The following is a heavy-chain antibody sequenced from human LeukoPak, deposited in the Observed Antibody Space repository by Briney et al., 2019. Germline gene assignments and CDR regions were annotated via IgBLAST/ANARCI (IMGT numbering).Heavy chain of an antibody. Sequence: ASVKVSCKASGYTFTSYDINWVRQATGQGLEWMGWINPNSGNTGYAQKFQGRVTMTRNTSISTAYMELSSLRSEDTAVYYCARSSVDYYDSTDYSFGWFDPWGPGTLVTVSS. D-gene: IGHD3-22*01. CDR3: ARSSVDYYDSTDYSFGWFDP. V-gene: IGHV1-8*01. CDR1: GYTFTSYD. J-gene: IGHJ5*02. CDR2: INPNSGNT.